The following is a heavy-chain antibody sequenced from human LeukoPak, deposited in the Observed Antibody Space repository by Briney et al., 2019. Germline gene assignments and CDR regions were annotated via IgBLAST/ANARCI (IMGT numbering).Heavy chain of an antibody. V-gene: IGHV5-51*01. J-gene: IGHJ1*01. CDR2: IYPGDSDT. CDR1: GYSFSNYW. D-gene: IGHD2-15*01. Sequence: GESLKISCKASGYSFSNYWIGWVRQMPGKGLEWMGIIYPGDSDTRYSPSFQGQVTIPADKSINTAYLQWSTLKASDTAMYYCARLPPGIVVVAEGWYFLHWGQGTLVTVSS. CDR3: ARLPPGIVVVAEGWYFLH.